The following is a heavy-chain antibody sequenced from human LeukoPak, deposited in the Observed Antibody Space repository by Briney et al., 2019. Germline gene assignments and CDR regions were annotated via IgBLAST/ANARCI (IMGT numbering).Heavy chain of an antibody. V-gene: IGHV4-59*08. Sequence: SETLSLTCTVSGYSISPNDWSWIRQPPGKGLEWIGFINHSGNTNYHPSLKSRVTLSVDTSKSQFSLRLSSVTAADTAVYYCARHGGTFDPWGQGTLVTVSS. CDR3: ARHGGTFDP. J-gene: IGHJ5*02. D-gene: IGHD3-16*01. CDR2: INHSGNT. CDR1: GYSISPND.